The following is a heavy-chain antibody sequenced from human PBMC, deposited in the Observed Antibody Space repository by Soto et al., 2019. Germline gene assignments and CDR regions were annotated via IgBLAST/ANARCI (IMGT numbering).Heavy chain of an antibody. CDR1: RLTFSIYD. V-gene: IGHV3-33*01. D-gene: IGHD3-16*01. CDR2: IWSDGSRT. CDR3: AGEPKGGAYDMDV. Sequence: QVHLVESGGGVVQPGTSLRLSCAASRLTFSIYDMHWVRQAPGKGLEWVALIWSDGSRTFYADSVKGRFTISRDNSKNTLYLQMISLRAEDTAVYYCAGEPKGGAYDMDVWGQGTTVTVSS. J-gene: IGHJ6*02.